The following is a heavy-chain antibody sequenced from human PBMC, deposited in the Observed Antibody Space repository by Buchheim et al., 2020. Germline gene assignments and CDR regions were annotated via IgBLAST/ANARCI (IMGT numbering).Heavy chain of an antibody. CDR1: GFTVSNYV. J-gene: IGHJ4*02. CDR2: ISGNSGST. Sequence: EVQLLESGGGLVQPGGSLRLSCAASGFTVSNYVMTWVRQAPGKGLEWVSTISGNSGSTYYTDSVKGRFTISRDNSKNTLYLQMNSLRAEDTAVDYCAKDLELDYWGQGTL. D-gene: IGHD3-3*01. CDR3: AKDLELDY. V-gene: IGHV3-23*01.